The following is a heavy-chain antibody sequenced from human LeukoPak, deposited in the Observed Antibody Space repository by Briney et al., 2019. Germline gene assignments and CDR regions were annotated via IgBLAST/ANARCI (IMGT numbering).Heavy chain of an antibody. CDR3: ARGPPDLYYYDSSGYYNFDY. V-gene: IGHV4-39*01. D-gene: IGHD3-22*01. CDR2: IYYSGST. CDR1: GGSISSSSYY. Sequence: ASETLSLTCTVSGGSISSSSYYWGWIRQPPGKGLEWIGSIYYSGSTYYNPSLKSRVTISVDTSKNQFSLKLSSVTAADTAVYYCARGPPDLYYYDSSGYYNFDYWGQGTLVTVSS. J-gene: IGHJ4*02.